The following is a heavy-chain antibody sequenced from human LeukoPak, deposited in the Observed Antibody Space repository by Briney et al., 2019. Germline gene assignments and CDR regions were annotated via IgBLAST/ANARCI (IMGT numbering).Heavy chain of an antibody. J-gene: IGHJ4*02. Sequence: SETLSLTCAVSGGSISSSGYSWTWIRQPPGEGLEWIGYIYHSGSTYYNPSLKSRATISVDRSKNQFSLRLSSVTAADTAVYYCATSSGGSGTYFDYWGQGSLVTVSS. D-gene: IGHD3-10*01. V-gene: IGHV4-30-2*01. CDR3: ATSSGGSGTYFDY. CDR1: GGSISSSGYS. CDR2: IYHSGST.